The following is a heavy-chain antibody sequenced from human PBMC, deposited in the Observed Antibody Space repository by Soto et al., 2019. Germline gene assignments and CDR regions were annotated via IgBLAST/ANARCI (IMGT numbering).Heavy chain of an antibody. Sequence: SEDLSVASTVYVSSINTGDYYCSCIRQPPGKGLEWIGYIYHSGSTYYNPSLKSRVTISVDTSKNQFSLKLSSVTAADTAVYYCARERPDGARLDPWGQGTLVTVS. CDR2: IYHSGST. D-gene: IGHD6-6*01. CDR3: ARERPDGARLDP. J-gene: IGHJ5*02. CDR1: VSSINTGDYY. V-gene: IGHV4-30-4*08.